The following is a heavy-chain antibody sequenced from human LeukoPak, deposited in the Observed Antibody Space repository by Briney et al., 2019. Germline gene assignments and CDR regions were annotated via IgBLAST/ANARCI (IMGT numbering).Heavy chain of an antibody. J-gene: IGHJ6*04. Sequence: GGSLRLSCAASGFTVSSNYMSWVRQAPGKGLEWVSVIFGGDSTYYADSVKGRFTISRDNAKNSLYLQMNSLRAEDTAVYYCAELGITMIGGVWGKGTTVTISS. V-gene: IGHV3-66*01. CDR1: GFTVSSNY. D-gene: IGHD3-10*02. CDR2: IFGGDST. CDR3: AELGITMIGGV.